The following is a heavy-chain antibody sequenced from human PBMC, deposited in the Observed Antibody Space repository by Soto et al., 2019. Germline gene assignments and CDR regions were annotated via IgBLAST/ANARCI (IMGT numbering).Heavy chain of an antibody. J-gene: IGHJ4*02. V-gene: IGHV4-34*01. Sequence: SETLSLTCAAYGGSFSCYYWSWIRQPPGKGLEWIGEINHSGSTNYNPSLKSRVTISVDTSKNQFSLKLSSVTAADTAVYYCARGVPYYDFWSGYYPPHYYFDYWGQGTLVTVSS. CDR2: INHSGST. CDR1: GGSFSCYY. D-gene: IGHD3-3*01. CDR3: ARGVPYYDFWSGYYPPHYYFDY.